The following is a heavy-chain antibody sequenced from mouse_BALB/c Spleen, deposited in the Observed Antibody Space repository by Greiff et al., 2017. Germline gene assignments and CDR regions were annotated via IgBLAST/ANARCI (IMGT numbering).Heavy chain of an antibody. D-gene: IGHD1-1*01. CDR1: GFTFSSFG. CDR3: ARSGYGTRFDY. J-gene: IGHJ2*01. CDR2: ISSGSSTI. Sequence: EVKLMESGGGLVQPGGSRKLSCAASGFTFSSFGMHWVRQAPEKGLEWVAYISSGSSTIYYADTVKGRFTISRDNPKNTLFLQMTSLRSEDTAMYYCARSGYGTRFDYWGQGTTLTVSS. V-gene: IGHV5-17*02.